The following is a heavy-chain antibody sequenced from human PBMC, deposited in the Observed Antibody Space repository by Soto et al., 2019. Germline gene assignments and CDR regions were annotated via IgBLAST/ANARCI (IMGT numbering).Heavy chain of an antibody. CDR3: ASRGKEEKLRGLRTVHVDY. Sequence: QVQLVESGGGVVQPGRSLRLSCAASGFTFSRYGMHWVRQAPGKGLEWVAAIWYDGSSKKHADSVKGRFTISRENSRNTLYLQMNSLRAEDTAVYNCASRGKEEKLRGLRTVHVDYWGQGTLVTVSS. V-gene: IGHV3-33*01. CDR2: IWYDGSSK. J-gene: IGHJ4*02. CDR1: GFTFSRYG. D-gene: IGHD4-17*01.